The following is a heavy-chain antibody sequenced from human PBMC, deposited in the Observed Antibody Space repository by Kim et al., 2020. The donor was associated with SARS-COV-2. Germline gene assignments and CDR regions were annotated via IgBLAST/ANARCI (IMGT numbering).Heavy chain of an antibody. J-gene: IGHJ3*02. Sequence: GGSLRLSCAASGFTFSSYDMHWVRQATGKGLEWVSAIGTAGDTYYPGSVKGRFTISRENAKNSLYLQMNSLRAGDTAVYYCARGRLWFGEIGLVDIWGQGTMVTVSS. CDR2: IGTAGDT. CDR3: ARGRLWFGEIGLVDI. V-gene: IGHV3-13*04. CDR1: GFTFSSYD. D-gene: IGHD3-10*01.